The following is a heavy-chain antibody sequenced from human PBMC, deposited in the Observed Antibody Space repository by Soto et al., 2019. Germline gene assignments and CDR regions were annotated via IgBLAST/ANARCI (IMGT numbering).Heavy chain of an antibody. CDR1: GFTFSSSE. CDR2: ISSSGSNI. V-gene: IGHV3-48*03. D-gene: IGHD1-26*01. Sequence: QSGGSLRLSCAASGFTFSSSEMNWVRQAPGKGLEWVAYISSSGSNIYYADSVKGRFTISRENAKNSLYLQMNSLRVEDTAVYYCARDSGRYYPDHLGQGTRVTVSS. CDR3: ARDSGRYYPDH. J-gene: IGHJ4*02.